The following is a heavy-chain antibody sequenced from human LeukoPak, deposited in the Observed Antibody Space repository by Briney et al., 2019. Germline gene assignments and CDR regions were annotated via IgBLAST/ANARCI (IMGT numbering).Heavy chain of an antibody. CDR2: IYTSGST. CDR3: ATSAAVAGWMGYFDY. D-gene: IGHD6-19*01. J-gene: IGHJ4*02. V-gene: IGHV4-4*07. CDR1: GGSLSSYY. Sequence: SESLSLTCTVSGGSLSSYYWSWIRQPAGKGLEWIGRIYTSGSTNYNPSLKSRVTMSVDTSKNQSSLKLSSVTAADTAVYYCATSAAVAGWMGYFDYWGQGTLVTVSS.